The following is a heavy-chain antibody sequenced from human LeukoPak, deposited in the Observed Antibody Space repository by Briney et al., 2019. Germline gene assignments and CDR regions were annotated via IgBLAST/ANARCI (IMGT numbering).Heavy chain of an antibody. CDR3: ASVSSSSRLNYGDYTVLDY. V-gene: IGHV1-69*04. Sequence: ASVKVSCKASGGTFSSYAISWVRQAPGQGLEWMGRIIPILGIANYAQKFQGRVTITADKSTSTAYMELSSLRSEDTAVYYCASVSSSSRLNYGDYTVLDYWGQGTVVTVSS. CDR2: IIPILGIA. CDR1: GGTFSSYA. D-gene: IGHD4-17*01. J-gene: IGHJ4*02.